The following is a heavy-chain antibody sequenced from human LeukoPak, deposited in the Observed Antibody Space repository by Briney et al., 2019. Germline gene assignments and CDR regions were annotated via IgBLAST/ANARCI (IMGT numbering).Heavy chain of an antibody. CDR3: ARRLYYDILTGYYAKLYFDY. Sequence: SETLSLTCTVSGGSISSYYWSWIRQPAGKGLEWIGRIYTSGSTNYNPSLKSRVTMSVDTSKNQFSLKLSSVTAADTAVYYCARRLYYDILTGYYAKLYFDYWGQGTLVTVSS. D-gene: IGHD3-9*01. V-gene: IGHV4-4*07. J-gene: IGHJ4*02. CDR2: IYTSGST. CDR1: GGSISSYY.